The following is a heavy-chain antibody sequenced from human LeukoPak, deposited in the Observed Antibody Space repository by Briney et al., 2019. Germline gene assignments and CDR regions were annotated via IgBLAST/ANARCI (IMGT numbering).Heavy chain of an antibody. D-gene: IGHD3-10*01. CDR2: INHSGST. CDR3: ARDVVAWGLWFGESHDL. V-gene: IGHV4-34*01. J-gene: IGHJ2*01. CDR1: GGSFSGYY. Sequence: PSETLSLTCAVYGGSFSGYYWSWIRQPPGKGLEWIGEINHSGSTNYNPSLKSRVTISVDTSKNQFSLKLSSVTAADTAVYYCARDVVAWGLWFGESHDLWGRGTLVTVSS.